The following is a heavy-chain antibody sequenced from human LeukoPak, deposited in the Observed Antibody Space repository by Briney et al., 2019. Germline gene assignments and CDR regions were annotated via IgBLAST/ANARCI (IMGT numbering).Heavy chain of an antibody. V-gene: IGHV4-34*01. J-gene: IGHJ4*02. CDR3: ARVRNYVNY. Sequence: SETLSLTCAVYGGSFSGYYWSWIRQPPGKGLEWIGEINHSGSTNYNPSLKSRVTISVDTSKNQFSQKLSSVTAADTAVYYCARVRNYVNYWGQGTLVTVSS. D-gene: IGHD1-7*01. CDR1: GGSFSGYY. CDR2: INHSGST.